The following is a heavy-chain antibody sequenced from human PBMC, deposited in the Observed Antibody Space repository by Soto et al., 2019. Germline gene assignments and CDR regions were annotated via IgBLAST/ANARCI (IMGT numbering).Heavy chain of an antibody. CDR2: ISSSSSTI. V-gene: IGHV3-48*02. Sequence: EVQLVESGGGLVQPGGSLRLSCDASGFTFSSYSMNWVRQAPGKGMEWVSYISSSSSTIYYADSVKGRFTISRDNAKHSLYLQMNSLRDEDTAVYYCARECGSLNWFDPWGQGTLVTVSS. CDR1: GFTFSSYS. J-gene: IGHJ5*02. D-gene: IGHD1-26*01. CDR3: ARECGSLNWFDP.